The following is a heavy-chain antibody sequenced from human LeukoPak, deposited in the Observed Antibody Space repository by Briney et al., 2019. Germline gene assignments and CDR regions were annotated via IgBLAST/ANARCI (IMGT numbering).Heavy chain of an antibody. CDR2: INSDGSTI. Sequence: GGSLRLSCAASGFTFSSYWMHWVRQAPGKGLVWVSHINSDGSTINYADSVKGRFTISRDNAKNTLYLQMNSLRAEDTAVYYCVRPYGPGGFDIWGQGTMVTVSS. D-gene: IGHD4-17*01. CDR1: GFTFSSYW. CDR3: VRPYGPGGFDI. V-gene: IGHV3-74*01. J-gene: IGHJ3*02.